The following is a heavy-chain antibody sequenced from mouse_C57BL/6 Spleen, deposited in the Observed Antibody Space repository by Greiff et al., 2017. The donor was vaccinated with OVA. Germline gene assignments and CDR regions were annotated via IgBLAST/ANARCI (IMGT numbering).Heavy chain of an antibody. D-gene: IGHD2-1*01. CDR2: IISKSSNYAT. V-gene: IGHV10-3*01. CDR1: GFTFNTYA. Sequence: EVKLMESGGGLVQPKGSLKLSCAASGFTFNTYAMHWVRQAPGKGLEWVARIISKSSNYATYYADSVKDRFTISRDDSQSMLYLQMNNLKTEDTAMYYCVRGGRDGNYFDYWGQGTTLTVSS. J-gene: IGHJ2*01. CDR3: VRGGRDGNYFDY.